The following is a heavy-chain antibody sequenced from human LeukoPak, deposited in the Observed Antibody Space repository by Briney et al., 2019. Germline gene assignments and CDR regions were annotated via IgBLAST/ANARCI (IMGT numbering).Heavy chain of an antibody. J-gene: IGHJ1*01. V-gene: IGHV1-2*02. CDR3: ASGYSQRWLQLDYFQH. D-gene: IGHD5-24*01. CDR2: INPNSGGT. Sequence: ASVKVSCKASGYTFTGYYMHCVRQAPGQGLEWMGWINPNSGGTNYAQKFQGRVTMTRDTSISTAYMELSRLRSDDTAVYYCASGYSQRWLQLDYFQHWGQGTLVTVSS. CDR1: GYTFTGYY.